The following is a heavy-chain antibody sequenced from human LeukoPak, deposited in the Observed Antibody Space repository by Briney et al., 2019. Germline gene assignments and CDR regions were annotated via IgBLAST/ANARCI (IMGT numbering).Heavy chain of an antibody. V-gene: IGHV4-34*01. J-gene: IGHJ4*02. CDR3: AREAGYYYGSGSYYKSHFDY. D-gene: IGHD3-10*01. CDR2: INHSGST. Sequence: PSETLSLTCAVYGGSFSGYYWSWIRQPPGKGLEWIGEINHSGSTNYNPSLKSRVTISVDTSKNQFSLKLSSVTAADTAVYYCAREAGYYYGSGSYYKSHFDYWGQGTLVTVSS. CDR1: GGSFSGYY.